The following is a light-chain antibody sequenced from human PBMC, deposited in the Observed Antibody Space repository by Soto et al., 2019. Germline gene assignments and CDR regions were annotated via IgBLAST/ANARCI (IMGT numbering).Light chain of an antibody. J-gene: IGKJ1*01. CDR2: GAS. CDR3: HQYGSSPRM. V-gene: IGKV3-20*01. Sequence: EIVLTQSPGTLSLSPGERATLSCRASQSVSSSFLAWYQQKPGQAPRLLIYGASSRATGIPDRFSGSGSGTDFALTISRLGPEDVEVYYCHQYGSSPRMVGQGTKVDIK. CDR1: QSVSSSF.